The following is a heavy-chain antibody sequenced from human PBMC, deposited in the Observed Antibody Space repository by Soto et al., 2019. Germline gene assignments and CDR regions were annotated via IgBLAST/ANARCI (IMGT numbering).Heavy chain of an antibody. CDR2: VYYSGIT. CDR1: GGSISTTTHY. J-gene: IGHJ6*02. D-gene: IGHD3-9*01. V-gene: IGHV4-39*01. Sequence: HLQLQASGPRLVKPAQTLSLTCTVSGGSISTTTHYWAWIRQPAGKGLEWIGSVYYSGITYYNPSLKSRVTIFLDTSKNPFALNLSSATVAETAVSYCARHPNYDVVNNQDMDVWGPGTTVTASS. CDR3: ARHPNYDVVNNQDMDV.